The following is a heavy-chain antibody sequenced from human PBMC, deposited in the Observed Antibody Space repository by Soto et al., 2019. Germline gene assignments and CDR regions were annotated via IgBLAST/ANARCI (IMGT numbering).Heavy chain of an antibody. J-gene: IGHJ4*02. CDR2: IRSKNYGGSNI. CDR3: GRDQSVSGPTTLDY. V-gene: IGHV3-11*04. D-gene: IGHD6-19*01. Sequence: PGGSLTLSCTATGFIFGDYAMSWFRQAPGKGLEWVGFIRSKNYGGSNIIYADSVKGRFTISRDNAKNTLYLQMNSLRAEDTAVYYCGRDQSVSGPTTLDYWGQGTLVTVSS. CDR1: GFIFGDYA.